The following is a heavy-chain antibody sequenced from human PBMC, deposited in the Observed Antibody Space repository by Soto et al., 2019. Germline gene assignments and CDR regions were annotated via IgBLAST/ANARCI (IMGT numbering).Heavy chain of an antibody. D-gene: IGHD6-19*01. Sequence: SQTLSLTCAICGDSVSSNSAACNWIRQSPSRGLEWLGRTYYRSKGYNHYAVSEKSRITITPDTSKNQFSLQLHSVTPEAAAVYYCSSTLYSSGWYYFDYWGQGTLVTVSS. CDR2: TYYRSKGYN. CDR1: GDSVSSNSAA. CDR3: SSTLYSSGWYYFDY. J-gene: IGHJ4*02. V-gene: IGHV6-1*01.